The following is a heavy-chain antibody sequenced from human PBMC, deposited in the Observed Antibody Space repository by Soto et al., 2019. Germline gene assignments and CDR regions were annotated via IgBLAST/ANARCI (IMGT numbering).Heavy chain of an antibody. V-gene: IGHV4-59*12. Sequence: QVQLQESGPGLVKSSETLSLSCTVSGGSISSYYWSWIRQPPGKGLEWIGNIYYSGSTNYNPSLKSRVTISVDTSNNQFSLKLSSVTAADTAVYHCAREYCTTTRCYYAFDIWGQGTMVTVSS. CDR2: IYYSGST. J-gene: IGHJ3*02. CDR3: AREYCTTTRCYYAFDI. D-gene: IGHD2-2*01. CDR1: GGSISSYY.